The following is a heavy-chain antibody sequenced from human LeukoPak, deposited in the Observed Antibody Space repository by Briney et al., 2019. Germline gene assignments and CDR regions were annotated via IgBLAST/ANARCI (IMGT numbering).Heavy chain of an antibody. CDR2: INPSGGST. D-gene: IGHD2-15*01. Sequence: ASVKVSCKASGYTFTSYYMHWVRQAPGQGLEWMGIINPSGGSTSYAQKFQGRVTMTRDTSISTAYMELSRLRSDDTAVYYCAREVVVVAASAFDIWGQGTMVTVSS. V-gene: IGHV1-46*01. CDR3: AREVVVVAASAFDI. J-gene: IGHJ3*02. CDR1: GYTFTSYY.